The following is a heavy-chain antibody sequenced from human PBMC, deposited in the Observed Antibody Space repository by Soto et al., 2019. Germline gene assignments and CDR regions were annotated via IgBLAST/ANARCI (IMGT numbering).Heavy chain of an antibody. CDR3: ARDKGQLVPADGY. CDR2: ITSSGGSI. CDR1: GFTFSDYY. J-gene: IGHJ4*02. V-gene: IGHV3-11*01. Sequence: GGSLRLSCAASGFTFSDYYMSWIRQAPGKGLEWVSYITSSGGSIYYADSAKGRFTISRDNAKNSLYLQMNSLRAEDTAVYYCARDKGQLVPADGYWGQGTLVTVSS. D-gene: IGHD6-6*01.